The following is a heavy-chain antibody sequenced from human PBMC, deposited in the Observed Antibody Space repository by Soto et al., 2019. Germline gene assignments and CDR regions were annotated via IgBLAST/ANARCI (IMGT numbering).Heavy chain of an antibody. CDR1: GYTFIYYT. CDR3: ARGPSSGSFDF. Sequence: QVHLVQSGAEVKKPGASVKVSCKASGYTFIYYTMHWLRQAPGQRPEWTGWVNADNGDTRYSQKFQGRLTMTRDTSASTIYVELSSLTSEDTAVYFCARGPSSGSFDFWGQGTLVTVSS. CDR2: VNADNGDT. D-gene: IGHD6-19*01. J-gene: IGHJ4*02. V-gene: IGHV1-3*01.